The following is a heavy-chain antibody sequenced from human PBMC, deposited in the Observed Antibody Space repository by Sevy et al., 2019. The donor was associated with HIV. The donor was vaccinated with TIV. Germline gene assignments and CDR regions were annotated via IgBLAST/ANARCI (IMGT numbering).Heavy chain of an antibody. CDR1: GFTLSDRY. J-gene: IGHJ3*01. CDR3: ARSIGQQPVPTFTAFDL. Sequence: ASVKVSCKASGFTLSDRYLHWVRQAPGQALEWMGWIKPFIDDTKYAQKLQDRVIITRDKSMNTACMGLRSPRPEDTAMYYCARSIGQQPVPTFTAFDLWGQATMVTVSS. CDR2: IKPFIDDT. V-gene: IGHV1-45*02. D-gene: IGHD6-13*01.